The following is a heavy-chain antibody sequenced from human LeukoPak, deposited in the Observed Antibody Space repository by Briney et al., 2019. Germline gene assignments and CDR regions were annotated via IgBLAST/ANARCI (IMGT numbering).Heavy chain of an antibody. J-gene: IGHJ3*02. D-gene: IGHD6-13*01. CDR3: ARDRIINVAAAYPDDAFDI. V-gene: IGHV1-18*01. CDR1: GYTFTSYG. CDR2: ISAYNGNT. Sequence: GASVKVSCKASGYTFTSYGISWVRQAPGQGLEWMGWISAYNGNTNYAQKLQGRVTMTTDTSTSTAYMELRSLRSDDTAVYYCARDRIINVAAAYPDDAFDIWGQGTMVTVS.